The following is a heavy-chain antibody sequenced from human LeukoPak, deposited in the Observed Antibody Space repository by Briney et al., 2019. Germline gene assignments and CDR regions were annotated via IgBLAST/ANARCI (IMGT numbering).Heavy chain of an antibody. V-gene: IGHV4-39*01. Sequence: SETLSLTCTVSGGSFSSSSFYWGWIRQPQGKGLEWFGSIYYSGDTYYNPSLKSRLTISVDTSENQFSLKLSSVTAADTAVYCCAGYYDGSGFYQPFDYWGQGTLVTVSS. J-gene: IGHJ4*02. CDR1: GGSFSSSSFY. CDR3: AGYYDGSGFYQPFDY. D-gene: IGHD3-22*01. CDR2: IYYSGDT.